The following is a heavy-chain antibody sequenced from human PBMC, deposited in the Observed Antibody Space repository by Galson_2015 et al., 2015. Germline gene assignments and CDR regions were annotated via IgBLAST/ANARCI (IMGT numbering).Heavy chain of an antibody. CDR2: LSSDGSHS. CDR3: ATDRYDFLTGYYYFDN. J-gene: IGHJ4*02. Sequence: SLRLSCAASGLVFSNYAMHWLRQPPGKGLEWVAVLSSDGSHSYYRGSVKGRSTISRDNSNNTLSLLMDSLRPGDTAVYYCATDRYDFLTGYYYFDNWGQGTLVTVSS. D-gene: IGHD3-9*01. V-gene: IGHV3-30*14. CDR1: GLVFSNYA.